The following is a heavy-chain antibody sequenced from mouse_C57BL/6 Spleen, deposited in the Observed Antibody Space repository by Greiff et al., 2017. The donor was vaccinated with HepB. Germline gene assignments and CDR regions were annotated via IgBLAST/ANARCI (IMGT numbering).Heavy chain of an antibody. CDR1: GFTFSSYA. CDR3: AAGSSYAY. D-gene: IGHD1-1*01. CDR2: ISDGGSYT. V-gene: IGHV5-4*01. Sequence: EVQWVESGGGLVKPGGSLKLSCAASGFTFSSYAMSWVRQTPEKRLEWVATISDGGSYTYYPDNVKGRFTISRDNAKNNLYLQMSHLKSEDTAMYYCAAGSSYAYWGQGTLVTVSA. J-gene: IGHJ3*01.